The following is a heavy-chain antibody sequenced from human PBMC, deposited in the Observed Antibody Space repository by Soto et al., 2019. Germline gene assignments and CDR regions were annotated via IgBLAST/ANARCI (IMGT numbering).Heavy chain of an antibody. Sequence: QVQLEQSGGEVKQPGSSVRVSCKTSGGTFSTYAINWVRHAPGQGLEWMGAIVPLFGTADYLQKFQGRVTITADESTSTAYMELSRLRFDDTAVYFCARPKGTYSSGYYYFDFWGQGTLVTVSS. CDR2: IVPLFGTA. J-gene: IGHJ4*02. CDR1: GGTFSTYA. V-gene: IGHV1-69*01. D-gene: IGHD6-19*01. CDR3: ARPKGTYSSGYYYFDF.